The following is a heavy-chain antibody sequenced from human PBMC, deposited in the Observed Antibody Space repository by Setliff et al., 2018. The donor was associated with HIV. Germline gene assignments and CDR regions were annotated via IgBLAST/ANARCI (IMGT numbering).Heavy chain of an antibody. V-gene: IGHV4-61*09. CDR2: VYTSGST. Sequence: SLTCTVSGGSLSTDSYYWSWIRQPAGKGLEWIGHVYTSGSTDYNPSLKSRATISVETSKRQFSLNLTSVTAADTAMYFCAIQRGDVDWYLSVVHWGQGKLVTVSS. CDR3: AIQRGDVDWYLSVVH. CDR1: GGSLSTDSYY. J-gene: IGHJ5*02. D-gene: IGHD3-9*01.